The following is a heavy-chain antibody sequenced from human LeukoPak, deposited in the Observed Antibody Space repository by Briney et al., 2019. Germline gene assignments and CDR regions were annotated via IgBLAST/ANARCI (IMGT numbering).Heavy chain of an antibody. CDR3: ARGGYSRYYYGMDV. CDR1: GFTFSSYP. CDR2: IYSGGST. Sequence: PGGSLRLSCSASGFTFSSYPMHWVRQAPGKGLEWVSVIYSGGSTYYADSVKGRFTISRDISKNTPYLQVNSLRGEDTAVYYCARGGYSRYYYGMDVWGQGTTVTVSS. V-gene: IGHV3-66*01. D-gene: IGHD6-13*01. J-gene: IGHJ6*02.